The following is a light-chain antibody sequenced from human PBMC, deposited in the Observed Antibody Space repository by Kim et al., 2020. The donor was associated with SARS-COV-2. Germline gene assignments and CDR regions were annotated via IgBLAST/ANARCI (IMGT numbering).Light chain of an antibody. CDR2: DNN. J-gene: IGLJ2*01. Sequence: QSVLTQPPSVSAAPGQKVTISCSGSSSNIGNNYVSWYQQLPGTAPKLLIYDNNKRPSGIPDRFSGSKSGTSATLGITGLQTGDEADYYCGTWDSSLSAGRVFGEGTQLTVL. CDR1: SSNIGNNY. V-gene: IGLV1-51*01. CDR3: GTWDSSLSAGRV.